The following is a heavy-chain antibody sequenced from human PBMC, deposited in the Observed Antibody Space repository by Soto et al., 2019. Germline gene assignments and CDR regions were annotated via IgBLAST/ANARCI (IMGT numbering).Heavy chain of an antibody. J-gene: IGHJ4*02. D-gene: IGHD3-10*01. CDR3: ASSPRYCSGSYPTPFDY. CDR1: GFTFSSYA. Sequence: EVQLLESGGGLVQPGGSLRLSCAASGFTFSSYAMSWVRQAPGKGLEWVSAISGSGGSTYYADSVKGRFTISRDNSKDTLYLQMNSLSAEDTAVYYCASSPRYCSGSYPTPFDYWGQGTLVTVSS. V-gene: IGHV3-23*01. CDR2: ISGSGGST.